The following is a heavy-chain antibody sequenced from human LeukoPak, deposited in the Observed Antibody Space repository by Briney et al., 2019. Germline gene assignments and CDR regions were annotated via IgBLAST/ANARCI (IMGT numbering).Heavy chain of an antibody. V-gene: IGHV1-2*02. Sequence: AASVKVSCKPSGYIFTGYYMHWVRQAPGQGLEWMGWINPNSGGTNYAQKFQGRVTMTRDTSISTAYMELSRLRSDDTAVYYCARDPAKVGAPGYYGMDVWGQGTTVTVSS. CDR2: INPNSGGT. CDR3: ARDPAKVGAPGYYGMDV. CDR1: GYIFTGYY. J-gene: IGHJ6*02. D-gene: IGHD1-26*01.